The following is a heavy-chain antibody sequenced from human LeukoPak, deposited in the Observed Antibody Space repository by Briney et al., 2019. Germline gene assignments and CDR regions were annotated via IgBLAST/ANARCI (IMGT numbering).Heavy chain of an antibody. V-gene: IGHV1-3*01. CDR3: ARDQEGFDY. J-gene: IGHJ4*02. Sequence: GASVKVSCKASGYTFTSYAMHWVRQAPGQRLEWMGWINAGNGNTKYSQKFQGRVTVTRDTSTSTVHMELSGLTSEDTAVYYCARDQEGFDYWGQGTLVTVSS. CDR1: GYTFTSYA. CDR2: INAGNGNT.